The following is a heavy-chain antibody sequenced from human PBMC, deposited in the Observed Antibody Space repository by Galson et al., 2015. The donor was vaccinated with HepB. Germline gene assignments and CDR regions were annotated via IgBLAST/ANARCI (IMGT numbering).Heavy chain of an antibody. Sequence: SCKASGYTFTGYYMHWVRQAPGQGLEWMGWINPNSGGTNYAQKFQGRVTMTRDTSISTAYMELSRLRSDDTAVYYCARGSKDSLRYDFWSAYNWFDPWGQGTLVTVSS. D-gene: IGHD3-3*01. CDR3: ARGSKDSLRYDFWSAYNWFDP. CDR2: INPNSGGT. CDR1: GYTFTGYY. V-gene: IGHV1-2*02. J-gene: IGHJ5*02.